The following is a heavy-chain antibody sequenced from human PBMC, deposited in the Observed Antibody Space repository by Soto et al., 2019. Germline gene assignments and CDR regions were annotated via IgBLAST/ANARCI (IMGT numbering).Heavy chain of an antibody. CDR3: ATRLRLNYDFLTGSPPPYSYYGMDV. V-gene: IGHV1-24*01. J-gene: IGHJ6*02. D-gene: IGHD3-9*01. Sequence: ASVKVSCKVSGYTLAELSMHWVRQAPGKGLEWMGGFDPEDGETIYAQKFQGRVTMTEDTSTDTAYMELSSLRSEDTAVYYCATRLRLNYDFLTGSPPPYSYYGMDVRGQGTRVTVSS. CDR1: GYTLAELS. CDR2: FDPEDGET.